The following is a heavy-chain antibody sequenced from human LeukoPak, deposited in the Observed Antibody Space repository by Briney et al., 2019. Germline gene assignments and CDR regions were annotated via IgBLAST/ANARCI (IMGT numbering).Heavy chain of an antibody. J-gene: IGHJ6*03. Sequence: SETLSLTCTVSGGSISSSSYYWGWIRQPPGKGLEWIGSIYYSGSTYYNPSLKSRVTISVDTSKNQFSLKLGSVTAADTAVYYCARDGGGARFYYYYYMDVWGKGTTVTVSS. V-gene: IGHV4-39*07. D-gene: IGHD3-16*01. CDR2: IYYSGST. CDR3: ARDGGGARFYYYYYMDV. CDR1: GGSISSSSYY.